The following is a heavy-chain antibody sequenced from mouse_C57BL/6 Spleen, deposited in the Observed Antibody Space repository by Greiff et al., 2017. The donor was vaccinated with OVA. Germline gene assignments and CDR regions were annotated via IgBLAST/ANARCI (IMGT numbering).Heavy chain of an antibody. CDR2: IYPGSGNT. CDR3: ARDYYGSSYRFAY. D-gene: IGHD1-1*01. J-gene: IGHJ3*01. V-gene: IGHV1-76*01. Sequence: VHLVESGAELVRPGASVKLSCKASGYTFTDYYINWVKQRPGQGLEWIARIYPGSGNTYYNEKFKGKATLTAEKSSSTAYMQLSSLTSEDSAVYFCARDYYGSSYRFAYWGQGTLVTVSA. CDR1: GYTFTDYY.